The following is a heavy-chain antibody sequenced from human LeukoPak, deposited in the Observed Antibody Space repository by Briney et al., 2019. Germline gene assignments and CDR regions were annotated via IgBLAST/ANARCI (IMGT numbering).Heavy chain of an antibody. CDR3: ARHEGTVAADY. CDR2: IYYSGST. CDR1: GGSISSYY. V-gene: IGHV4-59*08. D-gene: IGHD6-19*01. J-gene: IGHJ4*02. Sequence: SETLSLTCTVSGGSISSYYWSWIRQPPGKGLEWIGYIYYSGSTNYNPSLKSRVTISVDTSKNQFSLKLSSVTAADTAVYYCARHEGTVAADYWGQGTLVTVSS.